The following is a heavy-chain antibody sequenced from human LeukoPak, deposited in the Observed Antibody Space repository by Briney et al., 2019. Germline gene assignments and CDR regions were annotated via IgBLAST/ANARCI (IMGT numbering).Heavy chain of an antibody. D-gene: IGHD3-22*01. CDR3: ARQAYGSRFDAFDI. CDR1: GYKFTTDY. J-gene: IGHJ3*02. CDR2: IYPGDSET. V-gene: IGHV5-51*01. Sequence: GESLKISCEASGYKFTTDYIGWVRQMPGKGLEWMGIIYPGDSETNYSPSFKGQVTMSVDKSITTAFLQWSSLKASDTAMYYCARQAYGSRFDAFDIWGQGTMVTVSS.